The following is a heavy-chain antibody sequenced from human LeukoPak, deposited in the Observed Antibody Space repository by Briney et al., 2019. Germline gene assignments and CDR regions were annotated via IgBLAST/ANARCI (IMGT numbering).Heavy chain of an antibody. Sequence: GGSLRLSCAASGFTFSSYWMSWVRQAPGKGLEWVANIKQDGSEKYYVDSVKGRFTISRDNAKNSLYLQMNSLRAEDTAVYYCAREGAATDYYGSSGYAYWGQGTLVTVSS. CDR2: IKQDGSEK. D-gene: IGHD3-22*01. CDR3: AREGAATDYYGSSGYAY. V-gene: IGHV3-7*01. J-gene: IGHJ4*02. CDR1: GFTFSSYW.